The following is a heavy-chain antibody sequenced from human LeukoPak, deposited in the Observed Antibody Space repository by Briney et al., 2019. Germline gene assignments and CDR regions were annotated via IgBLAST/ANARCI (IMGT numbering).Heavy chain of an antibody. CDR2: ITTYSGNT. D-gene: IGHD6-19*01. Sequence: ASVKVSCKTSGYTFTSYGITWVRQAPGQGLEWMGWITTYSGNTHYARKFQGRVTLTTDTSTSTAYMELRSLRSDDTAIYYCARTEQGGWYGGDNWFDPWGQGTLITVS. CDR1: GYTFTSYG. J-gene: IGHJ5*02. CDR3: ARTEQGGWYGGDNWFDP. V-gene: IGHV1-18*01.